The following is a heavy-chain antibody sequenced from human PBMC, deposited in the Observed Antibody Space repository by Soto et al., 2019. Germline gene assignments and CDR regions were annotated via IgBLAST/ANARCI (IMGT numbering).Heavy chain of an antibody. Sequence: QVQLMQSGAEVKKPGSSVKVSCKASGGTFSTSAISWVRQAPGEGLEWVGGIMPVFATPDYAQKFQGRVTTSADESTTTAYLHLTNMTTDDTAVYYCARDKERQQLGGNYYYILKVWGQGTAITVSS. J-gene: IGHJ6*02. V-gene: IGHV1-69*12. CDR1: GGTFSTSA. CDR3: ARDKERQQLGGNYYYILKV. CDR2: IMPVFATP. D-gene: IGHD1-1*01.